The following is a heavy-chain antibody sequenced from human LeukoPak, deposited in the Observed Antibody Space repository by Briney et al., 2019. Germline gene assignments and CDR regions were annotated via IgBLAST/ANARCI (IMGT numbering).Heavy chain of an antibody. Sequence: PGGSLRLSCAASGFTFRNYAMNWVRQAPGKGLEWVSVISGSGETTYYADSVKGRFTISRDNSKNTLYLQMTSLTGVATALYYCAKDREMVGGWVRAFDYWGQGTLVTVSS. V-gene: IGHV3-23*01. CDR3: AKDREMVGGWVRAFDY. D-gene: IGHD5-24*01. J-gene: IGHJ4*02. CDR2: ISGSGETT. CDR1: GFTFRNYA.